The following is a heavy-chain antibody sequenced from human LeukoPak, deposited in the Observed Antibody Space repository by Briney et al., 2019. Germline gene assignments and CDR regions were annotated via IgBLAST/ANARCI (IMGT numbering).Heavy chain of an antibody. CDR3: ARLYALGYCSSTSCYASVYWFDP. CDR2: IYPGDSDT. D-gene: IGHD2-2*01. CDR1: GYSFTSYW. V-gene: IGHV5-51*01. Sequence: GESLKISCKGPGYSFTSYWIGWVRQMPGKGLEWMGIIYPGDSDTRYSPSFQGQVTISADKSISTAYLQWSSLKASDTAMYYCARLYALGYCSSTSCYASVYWFDPWGQGTLVTVSS. J-gene: IGHJ5*02.